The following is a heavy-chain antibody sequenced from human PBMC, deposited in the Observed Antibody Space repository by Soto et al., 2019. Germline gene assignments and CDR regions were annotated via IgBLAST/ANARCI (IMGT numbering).Heavy chain of an antibody. CDR2: IYYSGST. J-gene: IGHJ5*02. CDR1: GGSISSYY. CDR3: ARRDSSGWYNWFDP. Sequence: SETLSLTCTVSGGSISSYYWSWIRQPPGKGLEWIGYIYYSGSTNYNPSLKSRVTISVDTSKNQFSLKLSSVTAADTAVYYCARRDSSGWYNWFDPWGQGTLVTVSS. D-gene: IGHD6-19*01. V-gene: IGHV4-59*01.